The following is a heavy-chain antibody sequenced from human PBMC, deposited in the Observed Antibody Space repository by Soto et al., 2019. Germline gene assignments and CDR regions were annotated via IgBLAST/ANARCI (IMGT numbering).Heavy chain of an antibody. CDR1: GFTFSSYG. V-gene: IGHV3-30*18. D-gene: IGHD3-3*01. Sequence: GGSLRLSSTASGFTFSSYGMHWVRQAPGKGLEWVAVISYDGSNKYYADSVKGRFTISRDNSKNTLYLQMNSLRAEDTAVYYCAKGMVTIFGVVQTHYYYYGMDVWGQGTTVTVSS. CDR3: AKGMVTIFGVVQTHYYYYGMDV. CDR2: ISYDGSNK. J-gene: IGHJ6*02.